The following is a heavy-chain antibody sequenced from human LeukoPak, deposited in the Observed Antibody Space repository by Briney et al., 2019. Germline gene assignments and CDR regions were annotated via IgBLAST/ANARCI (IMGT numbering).Heavy chain of an antibody. J-gene: IGHJ6*02. CDR3: ARRPHTGYSGDWGPHDYYYGMNV. Sequence: SETLSLTCTVSGGSISYYYWSWIRQPPGKGLEWIGYLFYSGSSGSTSYNPSLKTRLTISVDTSKNQFSLKLSPVTAADTAVYYCARRPHTGYSGDWGPHDYYYGMNVWGQGTTVTVSS. D-gene: IGHD6-19*01. CDR2: LFYSGSSGST. CDR1: GGSISYYY. V-gene: IGHV4-59*08.